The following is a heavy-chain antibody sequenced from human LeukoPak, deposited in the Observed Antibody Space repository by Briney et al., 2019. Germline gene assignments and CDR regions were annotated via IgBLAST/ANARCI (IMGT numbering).Heavy chain of an antibody. CDR1: GGSISSYY. CDR2: IYYSGST. V-gene: IGHV4-59*01. D-gene: IGHD6-13*01. J-gene: IGHJ5*02. Sequence: PSETLSLTCTVSGGSISSYYWSWIRQPPGKGLEWIGYIYYSGSTNYNPSLKSRVTISVDTSKNQFSLKLSSVTAADTAVYYCARGHPPEYSSSWYGAGNRFDPWGQGTLVTVSS. CDR3: ARGHPPEYSSSWYGAGNRFDP.